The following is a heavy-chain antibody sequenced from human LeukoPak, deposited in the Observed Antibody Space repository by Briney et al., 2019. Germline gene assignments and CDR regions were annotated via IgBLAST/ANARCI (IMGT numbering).Heavy chain of an antibody. J-gene: IGHJ4*02. D-gene: IGHD1-26*01. CDR3: AREVGIRGHFDY. Sequence: ASVKVSCKAAGGTFSSYAISWVRQAPGQGLEWMGGIIPIFGTANYAQKFQGRVTITADESTSTAYMELSSLRSEDTAVYYCAREVGIRGHFDYWGRGTPVTVSS. V-gene: IGHV1-69*13. CDR2: IIPIFGTA. CDR1: GGTFSSYA.